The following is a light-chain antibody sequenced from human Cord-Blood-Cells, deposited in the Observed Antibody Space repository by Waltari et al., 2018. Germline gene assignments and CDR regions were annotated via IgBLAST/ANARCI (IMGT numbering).Light chain of an antibody. Sequence: QSVLTQPPSVSEAPRQRVTISCSGSSPNIGNNAVNWYQQLPGKAPKLLIYYDDLQPSGFSDRFSGSKSGTSASLAISGLQSEDEADYYCAAWDDSLNGYVFGTGTKVTVL. CDR1: SPNIGNNA. CDR2: YDD. V-gene: IGLV1-36*01. CDR3: AAWDDSLNGYV. J-gene: IGLJ1*01.